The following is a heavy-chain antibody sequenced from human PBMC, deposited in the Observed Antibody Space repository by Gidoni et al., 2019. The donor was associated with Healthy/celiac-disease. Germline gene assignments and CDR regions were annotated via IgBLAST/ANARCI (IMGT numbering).Heavy chain of an antibody. V-gene: IGHV3-49*05. J-gene: IGHJ4*02. CDR2: IRSKAYSGTT. Sequence: EVQLVESGGGLVTPGRSLRLFCTTSGFTFGDYAMDWFLQAPGKGLEWVGVIRSKAYSGTTEYAASGKGRFTSSRDDSKSIAYLKMNSLKTEDTAVYYCTRVGSSGSEGFDYWGQGTLVTVSS. D-gene: IGHD3-22*01. CDR3: TRVGSSGSEGFDY. CDR1: GFTFGDYA.